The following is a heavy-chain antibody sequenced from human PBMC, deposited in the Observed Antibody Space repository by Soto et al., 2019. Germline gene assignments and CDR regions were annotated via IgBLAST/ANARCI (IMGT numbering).Heavy chain of an antibody. V-gene: IGHV1-69*13. D-gene: IGHD6-13*01. Sequence: VASVKVSCKASGGTFSSYAISWVRQAPGQGLEWMGGIIPIFGTANYAQKFQGRVTITADESTSTAYMELSSLRSEDTAVYYCARDPAAAGPIYYGMDVWGQGTTVTVSS. CDR1: GGTFSSYA. CDR3: ARDPAAAGPIYYGMDV. J-gene: IGHJ6*02. CDR2: IIPIFGTA.